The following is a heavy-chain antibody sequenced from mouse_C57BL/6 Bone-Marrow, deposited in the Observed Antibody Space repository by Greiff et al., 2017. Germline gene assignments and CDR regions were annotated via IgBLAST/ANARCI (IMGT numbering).Heavy chain of an antibody. CDR1: GFTFSDYY. CDR2: INYDGSST. D-gene: IGHD1-1*01. CDR3: ARDLDYGTWYFDV. J-gene: IGHJ1*03. Sequence: DVMLVESEGGLVQPGSSMKLSCTASGFTFSDYYMAWVRQVPEKGLEWVANINYDGSSTYYLDSLKSRFIISRDNAKNILYLQMSSLKSEDTATYYCARDLDYGTWYFDVWGTGTTVTVSS. V-gene: IGHV5-16*01.